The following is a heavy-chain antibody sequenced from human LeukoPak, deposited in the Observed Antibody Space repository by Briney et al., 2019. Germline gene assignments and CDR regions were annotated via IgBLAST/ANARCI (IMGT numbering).Heavy chain of an antibody. CDR3: ARRMSLIYDSTVDAFDI. Sequence: GGSLRLSCAASGFSFSSFWMHWVRQAPGKGLVWVSGIKSDGAGTSYVDSVKGRFTISRDNSKNTLSLQMNSLRAEDTAIYYCARRMSLIYDSTVDAFDIWGQGTMVTVSS. CDR1: GFSFSSFW. D-gene: IGHD3-22*01. CDR2: IKSDGAGT. J-gene: IGHJ3*02. V-gene: IGHV3-74*01.